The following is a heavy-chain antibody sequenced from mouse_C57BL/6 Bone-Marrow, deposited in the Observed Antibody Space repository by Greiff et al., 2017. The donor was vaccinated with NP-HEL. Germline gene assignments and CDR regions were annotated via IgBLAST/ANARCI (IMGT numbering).Heavy chain of an antibody. D-gene: IGHD1-1*01. V-gene: IGHV1-81*01. CDR3: AREILGFYYYGSSLAWFAY. Sequence: VKLQQSGAELARPGASVKLSCKASGYTFTSYGISWVKQRTGQGLEWIGEIYPRSGNTYYNEKFKGKATLTADKSSSTAYMELRSLTSEDSAVYFCAREILGFYYYGSSLAWFAYWGQGTLVTVSA. CDR1: GYTFTSYG. J-gene: IGHJ3*01. CDR2: IYPRSGNT.